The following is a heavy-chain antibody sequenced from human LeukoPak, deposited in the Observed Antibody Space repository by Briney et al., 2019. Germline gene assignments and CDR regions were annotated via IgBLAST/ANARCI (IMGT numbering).Heavy chain of an antibody. V-gene: IGHV1-18*01. J-gene: IGHJ6*03. CDR1: GYSFTDYI. CDR2: IGTYDGHT. CDR3: ARASPEENYYYYYYMDV. D-gene: IGHD5-24*01. Sequence: ASVKVSCKTSGYSFTDYIIAWVRQAPGQGLEWLGWIGTYDGHTNYAQKVQGRVTMTTDTSAAAAYLELRSLTSDDTALYYCARASPEENYYYYYYMDVWGKGTTVTVSS.